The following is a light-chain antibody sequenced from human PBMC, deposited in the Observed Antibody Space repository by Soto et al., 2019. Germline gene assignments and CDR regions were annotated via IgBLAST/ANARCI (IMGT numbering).Light chain of an antibody. CDR1: QTIGTW. CDR3: HLYNTYSPT. CDR2: KAS. Sequence: DIQLTQSPSTLSASVGDRVIITCRASQTIGTWLGWYQERPGKATKLLIYKASTLERGVPSRFSGSGSGTDFTLSISNLLPEDVATYYCHLYNTYSPTLCQGIKLDI. V-gene: IGKV1-5*03. J-gene: IGKJ2*01.